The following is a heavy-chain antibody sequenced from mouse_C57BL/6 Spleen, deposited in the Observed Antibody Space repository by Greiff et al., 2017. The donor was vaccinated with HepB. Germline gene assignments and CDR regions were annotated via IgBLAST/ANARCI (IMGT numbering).Heavy chain of an antibody. V-gene: IGHV1-64*01. CDR2: IHPNSGST. Sequence: QVQLQQPGAELVKPGASVKLSCKASGYTFTSYWMHWVKQRPGQGLEWIGMIHPNSGSTNYNEKFKSKATLTVDKSSSTAYMHLSSLTSEDSAVYYCARDGYYGGYAMDYWGQGTSVTVSS. CDR3: ARDGYYGGYAMDY. CDR1: GYTFTSYW. J-gene: IGHJ4*01. D-gene: IGHD2-3*01.